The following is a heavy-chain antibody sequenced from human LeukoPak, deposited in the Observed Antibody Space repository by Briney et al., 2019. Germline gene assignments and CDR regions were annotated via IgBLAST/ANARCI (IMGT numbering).Heavy chain of an antibody. CDR2: ISWNSGSI. V-gene: IGHV3-9*01. CDR1: GFTFDDYA. D-gene: IGHD1-14*01. J-gene: IGHJ4*02. Sequence: GGSLRLSCAASGFTFDDYAMHWVRQAPGKGLEWVSGISWNSGSIGYADSVKGRFTISRDNAKNSLYLQMNGLRAEDTAVYYCARDDGIRTVDYWGQGTLVTVSS. CDR3: ARDDGIRTVDY.